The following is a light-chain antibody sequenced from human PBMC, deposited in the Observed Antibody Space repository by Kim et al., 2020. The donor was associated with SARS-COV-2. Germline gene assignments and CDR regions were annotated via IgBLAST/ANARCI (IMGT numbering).Light chain of an antibody. CDR2: EVT. CDR1: SSDVGNYNL. Sequence: QSALTQPASVSGSPGQSLTISCTGTSSDVGNYNLVSWYQQYPGKAPKLIIFEVTKRPSGVSNRFSGSTSGNTAFLTISGLQAEDEADYYCCSYAGSSTFVFGTGTKVTVL. V-gene: IGLV2-23*02. CDR3: CSYAGSSTFV. J-gene: IGLJ1*01.